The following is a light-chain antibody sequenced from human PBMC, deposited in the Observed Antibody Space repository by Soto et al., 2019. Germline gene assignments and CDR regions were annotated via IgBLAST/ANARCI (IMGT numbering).Light chain of an antibody. V-gene: IGKV1-27*01. CDR3: QKYNSAPRT. Sequence: DIQMTQSPSSLSASVGDRVTITCRASQGISNYLACYQQKPGKVPKLLIYAASTLQSGVPSRFSGSGSGTDFHPTISSLQPEDVATYYCQKYNSAPRTFGQGTKVEIK. J-gene: IGKJ1*01. CDR1: QGISNY. CDR2: AAS.